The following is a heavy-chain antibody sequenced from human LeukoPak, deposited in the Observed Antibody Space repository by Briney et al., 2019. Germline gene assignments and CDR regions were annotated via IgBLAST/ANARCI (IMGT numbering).Heavy chain of an antibody. CDR2: IYYSGST. V-gene: IGHV4-59*01. CDR1: GGSISSYY. CDR3: ARGDSSSWHFDY. J-gene: IGHJ4*02. Sequence: SETLSLTCTVSGGSISSYYWSWIRQPPGKGLEWIGYIYYSGSTNYNPSLKSRVTISVDTSKNQFSLKLSSVTAADTAVYYCARGDSSSWHFDYWGQGTLVTVSS. D-gene: IGHD6-13*01.